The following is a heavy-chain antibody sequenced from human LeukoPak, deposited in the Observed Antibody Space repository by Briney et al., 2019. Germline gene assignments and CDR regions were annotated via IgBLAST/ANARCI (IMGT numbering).Heavy chain of an antibody. D-gene: IGHD3-10*01. CDR2: INAGNGNT. J-gene: IGHJ3*02. V-gene: IGHV1-3*01. Sequence: ASVKVSCKASGYTFTSYAMHWVRQAPGQRLEWMGWINAGNGNTKYSQKFQGRVTTTRDTSASTAYMELSSLRSEDTAVYYCASDITMVRGVTYDAFDIWGQGTMVTVSS. CDR1: GYTFTSYA. CDR3: ASDITMVRGVTYDAFDI.